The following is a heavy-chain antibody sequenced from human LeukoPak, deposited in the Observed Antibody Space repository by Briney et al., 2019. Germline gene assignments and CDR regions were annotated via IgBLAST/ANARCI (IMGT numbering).Heavy chain of an antibody. CDR2: IRGKDNSYAT. J-gene: IGHJ5*02. Sequence: GGSLRLSCAASGFTFSGSVMHWVRQASGKGLEWVGRIRGKDNSYATTYGESVKGRFTISRDDSQNTAYLQMNSLKTEDTAMYYCTRQNRGSSWFDPWGQGTLVTVSS. CDR3: TRQNRGSSWFDP. D-gene: IGHD3-10*01. CDR1: GFTFSGSV. V-gene: IGHV3-73*01.